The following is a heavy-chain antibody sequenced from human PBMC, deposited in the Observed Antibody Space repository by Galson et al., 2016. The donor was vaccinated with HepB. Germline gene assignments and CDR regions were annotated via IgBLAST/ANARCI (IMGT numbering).Heavy chain of an antibody. CDR2: ISGDGLTT. Sequence: SLRLSCAASGFTFSFSAYGMHWVRQAPGKGLEYVSAISGDGLTTYYADSVKGRFTISRDNSKNTLSLQMSGLRTGDTAVYYCVKDRVLHYPSRQGDYWGQGTLVTVSS. J-gene: IGHJ4*02. D-gene: IGHD3-10*01. CDR1: GFTFSFSAYG. V-gene: IGHV3-64D*06. CDR3: VKDRVLHYPSRQGDY.